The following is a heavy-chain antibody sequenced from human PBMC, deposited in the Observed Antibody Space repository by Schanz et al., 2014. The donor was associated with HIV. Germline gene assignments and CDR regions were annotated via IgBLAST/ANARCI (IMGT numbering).Heavy chain of an antibody. V-gene: IGHV1-2*02. J-gene: IGHJ5*02. CDR3: TRRSRPYDSGGHHIS. CDR2: INPDSGGT. Sequence: QVQMVQSGAEVKKPGASVKVSCKASGYTFTDFYINWVRQAPGQGLEWMGWINPDSGGTMYVQRDEGRVTLSSDPSMKTAYMKLRGLSSDDTAVYYCTRRSRPYDSGGHHISWGQGSLVSVSS. CDR1: GYTFTDFY. D-gene: IGHD3-22*01.